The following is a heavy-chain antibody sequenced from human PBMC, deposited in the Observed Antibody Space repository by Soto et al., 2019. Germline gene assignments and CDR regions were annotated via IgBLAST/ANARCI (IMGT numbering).Heavy chain of an antibody. CDR1: GGSISSGDYY. V-gene: IGHV4-30-4*01. D-gene: IGHD6-19*01. J-gene: IGHJ4*02. Sequence: QVQLQESGPGLVKPSQTLSLTCTVSGGSISSGDYYWSWIRQPPGKGLEWIGYTYYSGSTHYTPSLKRRVTISVDTSKNQFSLKLSSVTAADTAVYYCARDIAVAGSFDYWGQGTLVTVSS. CDR2: TYYSGST. CDR3: ARDIAVAGSFDY.